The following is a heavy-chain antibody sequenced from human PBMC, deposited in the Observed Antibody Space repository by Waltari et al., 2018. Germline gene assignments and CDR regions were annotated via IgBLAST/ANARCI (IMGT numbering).Heavy chain of an antibody. CDR3: ARNRRSYYYYYYMDV. CDR1: GGPISSYY. V-gene: IGHV4-59*01. Sequence: QVQLQESGPGLVKPSETLSLTCTVSGGPISSYYWSWIRHPPGKGLEWIGYIYYSGSTNYNPSLKSRVTISVDTSKNQFSLKLSSVTAADTAVYYCARNRRSYYYYYYMDVWGKGTTVTVSS. J-gene: IGHJ6*03. D-gene: IGHD1-26*01. CDR2: IYYSGST.